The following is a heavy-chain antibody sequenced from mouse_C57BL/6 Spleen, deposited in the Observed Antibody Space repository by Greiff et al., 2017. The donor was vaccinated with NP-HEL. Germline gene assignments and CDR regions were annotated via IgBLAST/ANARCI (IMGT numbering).Heavy chain of an antibody. J-gene: IGHJ2*01. CDR3: ARGDYYGSSPLDY. CDR1: GYTFTDYY. CDR2: INPYNGGT. V-gene: IGHV1-19*01. D-gene: IGHD1-1*01. Sequence: EVQLQQSGPVLVKPGASVKMSCKASGYTFTDYYMNWVKQSHGKSLEWIGVINPYNGGTSYNQKFKGKATLTVDKSSITAYMELNSLTSEDSAVYYCARGDYYGSSPLDYWGQGTTLTVSS.